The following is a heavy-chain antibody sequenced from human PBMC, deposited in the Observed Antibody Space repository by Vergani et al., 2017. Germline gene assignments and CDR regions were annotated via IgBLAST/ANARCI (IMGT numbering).Heavy chain of an antibody. CDR2: ISGSGGST. V-gene: IGHV3-23*01. CDR3: AKLYCSSTSCYPHNWFDP. J-gene: IGHJ5*02. D-gene: IGHD2-2*01. Sequence: EVQLLESGGGLVQPGGSLRLSCAASGFTFSSYAMSWVRQAPGKGLEWVSAISGSGGSTYYADSVKGRFTISRDNSKNTLYLQMNSVRAEDTAVYYCAKLYCSSTSCYPHNWFDPWGQGTLVTVSS. CDR1: GFTFSSYA.